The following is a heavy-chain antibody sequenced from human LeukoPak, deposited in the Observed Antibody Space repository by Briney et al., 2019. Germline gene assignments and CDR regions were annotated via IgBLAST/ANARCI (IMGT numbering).Heavy chain of an antibody. CDR1: GGTFSSCA. Sequence: SVKVSCKASGGTFSSCAISWVRQAPGQGLEWMGRIIPIFGTANYAQKFQGRVTITTDESTSTAYMELSSLRSEDTAVYYCARDADSTYYYGSGRPDWGQGTLVTVSS. CDR2: IIPIFGTA. CDR3: ARDADSTYYYGSGRPD. J-gene: IGHJ4*02. D-gene: IGHD3-10*01. V-gene: IGHV1-69*05.